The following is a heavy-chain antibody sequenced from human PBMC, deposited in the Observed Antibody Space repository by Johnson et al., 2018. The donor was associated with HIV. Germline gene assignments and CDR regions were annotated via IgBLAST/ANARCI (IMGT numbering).Heavy chain of an antibody. V-gene: IGHV3-15*01. CDR3: ANTSPGSGRFGAFDI. J-gene: IGHJ3*02. CDR1: GFTFSDAW. D-gene: IGHD3-10*01. CDR2: IKRNTDGGTT. Sequence: VQLVESGGGLVKPGGSLRLSCAVSGFTFSDAWMTWVRQAPGKGLEWVGRIKRNTDGGTTDYAAPVKGRFSISRDDSKNTVYLQMNSLKTEDTAVYFCANTSPGSGRFGAFDIWGQGTMVTVSS.